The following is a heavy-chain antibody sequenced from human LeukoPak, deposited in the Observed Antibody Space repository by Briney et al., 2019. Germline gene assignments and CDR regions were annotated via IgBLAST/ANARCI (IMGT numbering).Heavy chain of an antibody. CDR1: GGSISSHY. D-gene: IGHD6-13*01. V-gene: IGHV4-34*01. CDR3: ARDVIAAAAPDY. J-gene: IGHJ4*02. Sequence: PSETLSLTCTVSGGSISSHYWSWIRQPPGKGLEWIGEINHSGSTNHNPSLKSRVTISVDTSKNQFSLKLSSVTAADTAVYYCARDVIAAAAPDYWGQGTLVTVSS. CDR2: INHSGST.